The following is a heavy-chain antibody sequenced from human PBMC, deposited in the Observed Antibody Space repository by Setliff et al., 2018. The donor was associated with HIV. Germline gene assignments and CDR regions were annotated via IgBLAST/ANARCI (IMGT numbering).Heavy chain of an antibody. CDR2: IYYSGST. J-gene: IGHJ4*02. D-gene: IGHD3-22*01. V-gene: IGHV4-59*01. CDR3: ARSRGGHSSDHYLDY. Sequence: PSETLSLTCTVSGGSISSYYWSWIRQPPGKGLEWIGYIYYSGSTNYHPSLKSRVTISVDTSKNQFSLKLSSVPAADTAVYYCARSRGGHSSDHYLDYWGQGTLVTVSS. CDR1: GGSISSYY.